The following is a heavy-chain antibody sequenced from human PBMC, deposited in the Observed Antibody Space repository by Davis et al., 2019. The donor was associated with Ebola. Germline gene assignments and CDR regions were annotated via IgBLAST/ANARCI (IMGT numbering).Heavy chain of an antibody. J-gene: IGHJ4*02. CDR1: GFTFTTYW. CDR2: ISGSGTTF. CDR3: ARDIAYGTFDY. V-gene: IGHV3-48*04. Sequence: GESLKISCAASGFTFTTYWMTWVRQAPGKGLEWVSYISGSGTTFYCADSVKGRFTISRDNAKNSLYPQMNSLRVEDMAVYYCARDIAYGTFDYWGQGTQVTVSS. D-gene: IGHD4-17*01.